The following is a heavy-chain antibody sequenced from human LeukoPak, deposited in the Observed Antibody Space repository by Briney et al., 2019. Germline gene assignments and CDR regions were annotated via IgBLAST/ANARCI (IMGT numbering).Heavy chain of an antibody. V-gene: IGHV4-39*01. CDR1: GGSFSGYY. Sequence: SETLSLTCAVYGGSFSGYYWGWIRQPPGKGLEWIGSIYYSGSTYYNPSLKSRVTISVDTSKNQFSLKLSSVTAADTAVYYCARQGLWFGELYWFDPWGQGTLVTVSS. CDR3: ARQGLWFGELYWFDP. D-gene: IGHD3-10*01. CDR2: IYYSGST. J-gene: IGHJ5*02.